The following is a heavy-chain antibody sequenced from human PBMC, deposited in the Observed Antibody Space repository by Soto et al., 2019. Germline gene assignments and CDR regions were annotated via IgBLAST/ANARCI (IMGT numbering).Heavy chain of an antibody. CDR3: ARDGYDYYYYYRLDV. D-gene: IGHD5-12*01. Sequence: EVQLVESGGAVVQPGGSLRLSCAASGFPFDDYTMHWVRQAPGKGLEWVSLISWDGGSTDYADSVKGRFTISRDNSKKSLFLEMNSLRTEDTALYYCARDGYDYYYYYRLDVWGQGSKVTVSS. CDR2: ISWDGGST. J-gene: IGHJ6*02. V-gene: IGHV3-43*01. CDR1: GFPFDDYT.